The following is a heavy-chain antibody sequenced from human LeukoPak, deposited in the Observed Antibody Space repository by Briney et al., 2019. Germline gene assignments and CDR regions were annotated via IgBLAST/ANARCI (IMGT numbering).Heavy chain of an antibody. J-gene: IGHJ2*01. CDR2: ISSSSSYI. D-gene: IGHD2-15*01. V-gene: IGHV3-21*01. CDR3: ASVGVVDGTPYWYFDL. Sequence: PGGSLRLSCAASGFTFSSYSMNWVRQAPGKGLEWVSSISSSSSYIYYADSVKGRFTISRDNAKNSLYLQMNSLRAEDTAVYYCASVGVVDGTPYWYFDLWGRGTLVTVSS. CDR1: GFTFSSYS.